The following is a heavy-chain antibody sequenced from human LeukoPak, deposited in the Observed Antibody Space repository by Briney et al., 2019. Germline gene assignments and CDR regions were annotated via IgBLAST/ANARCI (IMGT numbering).Heavy chain of an antibody. D-gene: IGHD3-22*01. Sequence: GGSLGLPCEASGFPYSPLSTNWARRPPGKGLEWVSYISSTSSTIYYADSVKGRFTISRDNAKNSLYLQMNSLRDEDTAVYYCARGDSSGYGPDYWGQGTLVTVSS. J-gene: IGHJ4*02. V-gene: IGHV3-48*02. CDR3: ARGDSSGYGPDY. CDR1: GFPYSPLS. CDR2: ISSTSSTI.